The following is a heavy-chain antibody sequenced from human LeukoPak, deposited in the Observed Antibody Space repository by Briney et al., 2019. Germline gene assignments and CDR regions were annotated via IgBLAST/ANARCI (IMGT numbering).Heavy chain of an antibody. V-gene: IGHV1-24*01. J-gene: IGHJ5*02. CDR3: ATVTVWANWFDP. D-gene: IGHD3-16*01. Sequence: ASVKVSCKVSGYTLTELSMHWVRQAPGKGLEWTGGFDPEDGETIYAQKFQGRVTMTEDTSTDTAYMELSSLRSEDTAVYYCATVTVWANWFDPWGQGTLVTVSS. CDR1: GYTLTELS. CDR2: FDPEDGET.